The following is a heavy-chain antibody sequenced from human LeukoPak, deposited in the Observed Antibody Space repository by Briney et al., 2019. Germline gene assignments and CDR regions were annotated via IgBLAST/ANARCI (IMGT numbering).Heavy chain of an antibody. V-gene: IGHV3-7*01. Sequence: GGSLRLSCAAPGFTFSSYWMSCVRQAPGKGLEWVANIKQDGSEKYYVDSVKGRFTISRDNAKNSLYLQMNSLRAEDTAVYYCARAYSGYDRGDYWGQGTLVTVSS. D-gene: IGHD5-12*01. J-gene: IGHJ4*02. CDR3: ARAYSGYDRGDY. CDR2: IKQDGSEK. CDR1: GFTFSSYW.